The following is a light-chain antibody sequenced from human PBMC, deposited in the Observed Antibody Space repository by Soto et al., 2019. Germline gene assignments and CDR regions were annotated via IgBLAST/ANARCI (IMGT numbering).Light chain of an antibody. CDR3: SSSTSSSTPYV. CDR1: SSDVGGYNY. J-gene: IGLJ1*01. V-gene: IGLV2-14*01. CDR2: DVS. Sequence: QSALTQPASVSGSPGQSITISCTGTSSDVGGYNYVSWYQQHPGKAPKLMIYDVSNRPSGVSNRFSGSKSGNTASLTISGLQYEEEADYYCSSSTSSSTPYVFGTGTKLTVL.